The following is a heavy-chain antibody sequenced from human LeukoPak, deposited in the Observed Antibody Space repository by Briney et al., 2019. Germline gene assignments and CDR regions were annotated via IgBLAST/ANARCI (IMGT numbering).Heavy chain of an antibody. J-gene: IGHJ5*02. V-gene: IGHV4-4*02. D-gene: IGHD6-13*01. CDR3: ARDADSSRGDVTTGGWFDP. Sequence: GSLRLSCAGSGFHFINAKMTWVRQAPGKGLEWIGSIYHSGSTNYNPSLKSRVTISVDKSKNQFSLKLSSVTAADTAVYYCARDADSSRGDVTTGGWFDPWGQGTLVTVSS. CDR1: GFHFINAK. CDR2: IYHSGST.